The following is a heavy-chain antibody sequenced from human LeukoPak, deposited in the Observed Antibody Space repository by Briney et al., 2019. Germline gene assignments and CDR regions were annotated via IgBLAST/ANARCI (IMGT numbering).Heavy chain of an antibody. J-gene: IGHJ4*02. CDR3: AKEGAAAFDY. Sequence: PGGSLRPSCIASGITFSTYWMSWVRQAPGKGLEWVAVIWYDGSKKYYADSVKGRFTISRDNSKNTLYLQMNSLRAEDTAVYYCAKEGAAAFDYWGQGTLVTVSS. CDR2: IWYDGSKK. V-gene: IGHV3-33*06. D-gene: IGHD6-13*01. CDR1: GITFSTYW.